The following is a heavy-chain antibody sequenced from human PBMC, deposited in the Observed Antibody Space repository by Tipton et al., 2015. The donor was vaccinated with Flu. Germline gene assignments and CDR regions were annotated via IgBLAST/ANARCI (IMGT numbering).Heavy chain of an antibody. Sequence: TLSLTCSVSGGSISSGRDYWSGIRQPATKGLEWIVRIYSSGSTNYNPSLKSRVTISVDTSKNQFSLKLSSVTAAATAVYYCARDIGTVWGQGTLVTVSS. V-gene: IGHV4-61*02. CDR1: GGSISSGRDY. D-gene: IGHD4-17*01. CDR3: ARDIGTV. CDR2: IYSSGST. J-gene: IGHJ4*02.